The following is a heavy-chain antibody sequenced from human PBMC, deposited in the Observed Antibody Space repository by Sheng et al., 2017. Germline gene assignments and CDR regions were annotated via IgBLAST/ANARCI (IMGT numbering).Heavy chain of an antibody. CDR3: ARGIRNYDSSGYYLDY. V-gene: IGHV4-39*07. J-gene: IGHJ4*02. D-gene: IGHD3-22*01. CDR1: GGSISSSSYY. Sequence: QLQLQESGPGLVKPSETLSLTCTVSGGSISSSSYYWGWIRQPPGKGLEWIGSIYYSGSTYYNPSLKSRVTISVDTSKNQFSLKLSSVTAADTAVYYCARGIRNYDSSGYYLDYWGQGNAWSPSPQ. CDR2: IYYSGST.